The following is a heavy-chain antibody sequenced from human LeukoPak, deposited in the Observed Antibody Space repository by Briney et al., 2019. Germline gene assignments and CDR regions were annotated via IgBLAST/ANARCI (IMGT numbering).Heavy chain of an antibody. J-gene: IGHJ6*02. V-gene: IGHV3-30*18. CDR2: ISSDRGNT. CDR1: GFTFGSYD. CDR3: AKCCPMDV. D-gene: IGHD4/OR15-4a*01. Sequence: GGSLRLSCAASGFTFGSYDIHWVRQAPGKGLEWVALISSDRGNTYFAHSVKGRFTISTDNSKNTLYLQMNSLRPEDTAVYYCAKCCPMDVWGQGTTVTVSS.